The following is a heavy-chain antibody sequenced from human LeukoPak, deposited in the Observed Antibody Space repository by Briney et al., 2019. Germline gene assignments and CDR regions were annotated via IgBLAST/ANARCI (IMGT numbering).Heavy chain of an antibody. D-gene: IGHD6-19*01. CDR2: ISGSGIYT. V-gene: IGHV3-23*01. CDR3: AKTQGSGWSYDAFDI. J-gene: IGHJ3*02. CDR1: GFTFGSYA. Sequence: GGSLRLSCAASGFTFGSYAMNWVRQAPGKGLEWVSTISGSGIYTYYADSVKGRFTISRDNSKNTLYLQMNSLRAEDTAVYYCAKTQGSGWSYDAFDIWGQGTVVSVSS.